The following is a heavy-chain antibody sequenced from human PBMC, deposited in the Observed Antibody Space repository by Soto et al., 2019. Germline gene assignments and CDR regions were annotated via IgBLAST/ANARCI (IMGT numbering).Heavy chain of an antibody. J-gene: IGHJ6*03. CDR3: ARHQTPSASDNQYYYYYYMDV. CDR1: GGSISSYY. D-gene: IGHD1-1*01. V-gene: IGHV4-59*08. Sequence: SETLSLTCTVSGGSISSYYWSWIRQPPGKGLEWIGYIYYSGSTNYNPSLKSRVTISVDTSKNQFSLKLSSVTAADTAVYYCARHQTPSASDNQYYYYYYMDVWGKGTTVTVSS. CDR2: IYYSGST.